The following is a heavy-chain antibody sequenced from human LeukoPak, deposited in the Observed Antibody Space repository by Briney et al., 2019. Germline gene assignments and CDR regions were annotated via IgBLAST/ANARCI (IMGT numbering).Heavy chain of an antibody. CDR1: GFTFSSYG. Sequence: GGSLRLSCAASGFTFSSYGMHWVRQAPGKGLEWVAVIRYDGSNKYYADSVKGRFTISRDNSKNTLYLQMNSLRAEDTAVYYCARDLTVPAATSYYYGMDVWGQGTTVTVSS. CDR2: IRYDGSNK. J-gene: IGHJ6*02. CDR3: ARDLTVPAATSYYYGMDV. D-gene: IGHD2-2*01. V-gene: IGHV3-33*01.